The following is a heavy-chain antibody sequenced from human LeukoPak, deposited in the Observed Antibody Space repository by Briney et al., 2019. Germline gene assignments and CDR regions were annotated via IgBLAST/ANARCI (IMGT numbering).Heavy chain of an antibody. CDR1: GYIFPTYS. J-gene: IGHJ4*02. V-gene: IGHV1-3*01. CDR3: ARESGRGGEDY. Sequence: ASVKVSCKAPGYIFPTYSMHWVRQAPGQSLEWLGWINADGSHTEYSQKFQGRVTLTRDTSANTAYMELSTLTSEDTSFYYCARESGRGGEDYWGQGTLVTVSS. CDR2: INADGSHT. D-gene: IGHD3-16*01.